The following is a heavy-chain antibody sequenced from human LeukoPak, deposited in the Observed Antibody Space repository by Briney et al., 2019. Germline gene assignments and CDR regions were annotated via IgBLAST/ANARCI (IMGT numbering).Heavy chain of an antibody. V-gene: IGHV4-59*01. D-gene: IGHD5-18*01. CDR1: GGSISSYY. CDR2: IYYSGST. CDR3: ARVRGDTAMVQPDYYYYGMDV. Sequence: SETLSLTCTVSGGSISSYYWSWIRQPPGKGLEWIGTIYYSGSTNYNPSLKSRVTISVDTSENQFSLKLSSVTAADTAVYYCARVRGDTAMVQPDYYYYGMDVWGQGTTVTVSS. J-gene: IGHJ6*02.